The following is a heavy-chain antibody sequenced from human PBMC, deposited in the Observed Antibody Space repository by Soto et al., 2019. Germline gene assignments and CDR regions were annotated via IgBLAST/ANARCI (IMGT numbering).Heavy chain of an antibody. Sequence: EVQQAESGGGLVKPGGSLRLSCAASGFTFSSYSMNWVRQAPGKGLEWVSSITGSSSYIYYADSVKGRFTISRDNAKNSLYLQMNSLRAEDTAVYYCAIDVYYYDSSAYWAYWGQGTLVTVSS. V-gene: IGHV3-21*02. CDR1: GFTFSSYS. J-gene: IGHJ4*02. CDR3: AIDVYYYDSSAYWAY. CDR2: ITGSSSYI. D-gene: IGHD3-22*01.